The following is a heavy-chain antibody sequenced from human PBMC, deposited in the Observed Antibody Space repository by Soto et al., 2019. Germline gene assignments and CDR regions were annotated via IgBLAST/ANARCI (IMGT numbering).Heavy chain of an antibody. CDR1: GYAFTTYG. Sequence: QVHLVQSGAEVKKPGASVKVSCQGSGYAFTTYGITWVRQAPGQGLEWMGWISAHNGNTNYAQQLQGRVTVTRDTSTSTAYMALRSLRYDDTAVYYGARGRYGDYWGQGALVTVSS. D-gene: IGHD1-1*01. V-gene: IGHV1-18*01. CDR3: ARGRYGDY. J-gene: IGHJ4*02. CDR2: ISAHNGNT.